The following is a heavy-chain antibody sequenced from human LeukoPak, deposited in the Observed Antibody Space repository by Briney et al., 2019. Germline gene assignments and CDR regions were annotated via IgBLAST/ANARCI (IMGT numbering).Heavy chain of an antibody. D-gene: IGHD3-10*01. CDR1: GGSISSYY. V-gene: IGHV4-4*07. CDR2: IYSGGST. Sequence: SETLSLTCTVSGGSISSYYWSWIRQPAGKGLKWIGRIYSGGSTNYNPSLKSRVTMSVDTSKNKFSLNLSSVTAADTAVYYCARGPGGFGELSLDYWGQGTLVTVSS. J-gene: IGHJ4*02. CDR3: ARGPGGFGELSLDY.